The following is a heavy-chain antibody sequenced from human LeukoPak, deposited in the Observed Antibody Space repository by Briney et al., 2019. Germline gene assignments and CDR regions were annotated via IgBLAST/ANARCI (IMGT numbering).Heavy chain of an antibody. CDR3: ARVPVDGSSWAFDY. CDR1: GFTVSSNY. V-gene: IGHV3-66*02. J-gene: IGHJ4*02. D-gene: IGHD6-13*01. Sequence: GGSLRLSCAASGFTVSSNYMSWVRRAPGKGLEWVSVIYSGGSTYYADSVKGRFTISRDNSKNTLYLQMNSLRAEDTAVYYCARVPVDGSSWAFDYWGQGTLVTVSS. CDR2: IYSGGST.